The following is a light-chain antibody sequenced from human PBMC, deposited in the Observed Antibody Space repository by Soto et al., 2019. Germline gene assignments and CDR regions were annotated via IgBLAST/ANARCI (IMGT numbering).Light chain of an antibody. Sequence: EIVLTQSPGTLSLSPGERATLSCRASQSVPRNYLAWYQQKPGQAPRLPIYGTSSRATGIPDRFSGSGSGTDYTLTMSSLEPEELAVFYCQQYGRSITFGNGTRLESK. CDR2: GTS. J-gene: IGKJ5*01. V-gene: IGKV3-20*01. CDR1: QSVPRNY. CDR3: QQYGRSIT.